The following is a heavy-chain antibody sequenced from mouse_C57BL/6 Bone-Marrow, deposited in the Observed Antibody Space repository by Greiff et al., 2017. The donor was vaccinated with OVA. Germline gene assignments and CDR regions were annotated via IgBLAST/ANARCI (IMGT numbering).Heavy chain of an antibody. D-gene: IGHD2-3*01. CDR3: ARYDGYYGGFAY. Sequence: EVQRVESGPGLVKPSQSLSLTCSVTGYSITSGYYWNWIRQFPGNKLEWMGYISYDGSNNYNPSLKNRIAITRDTSKNQFFLKLNSVTTEDTATYYCARYDGYYGGFAYWGQGTLVTVSA. V-gene: IGHV3-6*01. J-gene: IGHJ3*01. CDR1: GYSITSGYY. CDR2: ISYDGSN.